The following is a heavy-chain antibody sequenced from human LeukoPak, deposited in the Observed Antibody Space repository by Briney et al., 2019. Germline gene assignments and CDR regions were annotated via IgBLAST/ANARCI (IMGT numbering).Heavy chain of an antibody. CDR3: AKGTADYDYVWGSYRNSYYFDY. J-gene: IGHJ4*02. D-gene: IGHD3-16*02. CDR2: ISYDGSNK. V-gene: IGHV3-30*18. Sequence: SGGSLRLSCVASGFTFSSYGMHWVRQAPGKGLEWVAVISYDGSNKYYADSVKGRSTISRDNSKNTLYLQMNSLRAEDTAVYYRAKGTADYDYVWGSYRNSYYFDYWGQGTLVTVSS. CDR1: GFTFSSYG.